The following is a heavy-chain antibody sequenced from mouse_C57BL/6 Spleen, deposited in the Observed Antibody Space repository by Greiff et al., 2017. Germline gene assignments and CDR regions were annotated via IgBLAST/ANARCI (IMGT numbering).Heavy chain of an antibody. J-gene: IGHJ3*01. CDR2: IDPSDSYT. V-gene: IGHV1-50*01. CDR1: GYTFTSYW. CDR3: ASLYYDYAFAY. D-gene: IGHD2-4*01. Sequence: VQLQQPGAELVKPGASVKLSCKASGYTFTSYWMQWVKQRPGQGLEWIGEIDPSDSYTNYNQKFKGKATLTVDTSSSTAYMQLSSLTSEDSAVYYCASLYYDYAFAYWGQGTLVTVSA.